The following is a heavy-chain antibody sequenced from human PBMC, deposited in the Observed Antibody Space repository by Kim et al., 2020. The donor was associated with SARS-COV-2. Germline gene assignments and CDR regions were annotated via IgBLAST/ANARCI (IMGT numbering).Heavy chain of an antibody. D-gene: IGHD1-26*01. CDR3: ARHAEWELLLGHDAFDI. CDR2: IYYSGST. V-gene: IGHV4-39*01. CDR1: GGSISSSSYY. J-gene: IGHJ3*02. Sequence: SETLSLTCTVSGGSISSSSYYWGWIRQPPGKGLEWIGSIYYSGSTYYNPSLKSRVTISVDTSKNQFSLKLSSVTAADTAVYYCARHAEWELLLGHDAFDIWGQGTMVTVSS.